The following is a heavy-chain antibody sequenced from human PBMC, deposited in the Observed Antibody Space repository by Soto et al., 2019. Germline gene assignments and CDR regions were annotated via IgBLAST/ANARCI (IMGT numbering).Heavy chain of an antibody. CDR2: IYYSGYT. V-gene: IGHV4-39*01. D-gene: IGHD6-19*01. Sequence: QLQLQESGPGLVKPSETLSLTCTVSGGSISSDTYYWGWIRQPPGKGLEWIGSIYYSGYTYYNPSLKSRVTISVDTSKNQFSLKLSSVTAADTALYYCAILEGSGWQPFDYWGQGTLVTVSS. CDR1: GGSISSDTYY. CDR3: AILEGSGWQPFDY. J-gene: IGHJ4*02.